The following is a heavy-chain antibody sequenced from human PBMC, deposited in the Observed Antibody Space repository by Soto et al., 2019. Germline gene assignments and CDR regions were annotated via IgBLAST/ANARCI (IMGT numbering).Heavy chain of an antibody. CDR3: ARPIRGYQPLDV. Sequence: ASVKVSCKASGYTFTSYDINWVRQATGQGLEWMGWMNPNSGNTGYAQKFQGRVTMTRNTSISTAYMELSSLRSEDTAVYYCARPIRGYQPLDVWGKGTTVTVSS. D-gene: IGHD2-2*01. CDR2: MNPNSGNT. CDR1: GYTFTSYD. J-gene: IGHJ6*04. V-gene: IGHV1-8*01.